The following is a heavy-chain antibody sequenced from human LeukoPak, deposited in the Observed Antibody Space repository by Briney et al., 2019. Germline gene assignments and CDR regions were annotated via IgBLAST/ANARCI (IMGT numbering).Heavy chain of an antibody. J-gene: IGHJ6*03. CDR3: ARVIQLWFRASGQDYMDV. V-gene: IGHV4-61*01. Sequence: SETLSLTCTVSGYSISSGYYWSWIRQPPGKGLEWIGYIYYSGSTNYNPSLKSRVTISVDTSKNQFSLKLSSVTAADTAVYYCARVIQLWFRASGQDYMDVWGKGTTVTVSS. CDR2: IYYSGST. D-gene: IGHD5-18*01. CDR1: GYSISSGYY.